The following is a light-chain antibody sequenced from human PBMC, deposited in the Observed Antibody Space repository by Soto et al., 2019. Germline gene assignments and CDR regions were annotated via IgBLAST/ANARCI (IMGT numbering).Light chain of an antibody. Sequence: DILLTQSPGTLSLSPGERATVSCRASQSVDSVYLAWYQQKPGQAPRLLIYGESRRATCIPDRFSGSGSGTDFTLTISRLEPEDFAVYYCQHFGAFGQGTKVEIK. CDR1: QSVDSVY. CDR3: QHFGA. J-gene: IGKJ1*01. CDR2: GES. V-gene: IGKV3-20*01.